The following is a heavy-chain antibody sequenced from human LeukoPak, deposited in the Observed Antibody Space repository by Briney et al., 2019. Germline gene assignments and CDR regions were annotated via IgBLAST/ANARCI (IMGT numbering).Heavy chain of an antibody. CDR1: GGSISSYY. D-gene: IGHD5-24*01. CDR2: IYYSGST. J-gene: IGHJ4*02. V-gene: IGHV4-59*08. Sequence: SETLSLTCTVSGGSISSYYWSWIRQPPGKGLEWTGYIYYSGSTNYNPSLKSRVTISVDTSKNQFSLKLSSVTAADTAVYYCARHRSGWLQSSFDYWGQGTLVTVSS. CDR3: ARHRSGWLQSSFDY.